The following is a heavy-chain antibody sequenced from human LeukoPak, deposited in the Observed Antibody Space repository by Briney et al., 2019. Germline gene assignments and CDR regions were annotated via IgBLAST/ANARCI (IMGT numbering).Heavy chain of an antibody. CDR2: ISSNGGST. Sequence: GGSLRLSCAASEFTFSSYAMHWVRQAPGKGLEYVSAISSNGGSTYYADSVKGRFTISRDNSKNTLYLQMSSLRAEDTAVYYCVKESHYYDSSGYYYALDYWGQGTLVTVSS. CDR1: EFTFSSYA. V-gene: IGHV3-64D*06. CDR3: VKESHYYDSSGYYYALDY. D-gene: IGHD3-22*01. J-gene: IGHJ4*02.